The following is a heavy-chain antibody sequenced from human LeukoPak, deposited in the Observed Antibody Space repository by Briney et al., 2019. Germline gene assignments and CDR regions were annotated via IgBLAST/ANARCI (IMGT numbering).Heavy chain of an antibody. V-gene: IGHV1-69*02. CDR1: GGTFSSYT. CDR2: IIPILGIA. D-gene: IGHD4-17*01. CDR3: ASYGDYGGDAFDI. J-gene: IGHJ3*02. Sequence: SVKVSCKASGGTFSSYTISWVRQAPGQGLEWMGRIIPILGIANYAQKFQGRVTITADKSTSTAYMELSSLRSEDTAVYYCASYGDYGGDAFDIWGQGTLVTVSS.